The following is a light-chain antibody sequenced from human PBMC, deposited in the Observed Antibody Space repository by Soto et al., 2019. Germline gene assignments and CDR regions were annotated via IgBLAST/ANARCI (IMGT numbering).Light chain of an antibody. Sequence: SVLTQPASVSRSPGQSITISCTGTSSDVGAYNYDSWYQQYPGEAPKVIIYDVSHRPAGVSNRFSGSKSGNTASLTISGLQTQDEADYYCSPYTSATTYVFGTGTKVTVL. V-gene: IGLV2-14*01. CDR3: SPYTSATTYV. J-gene: IGLJ1*01. CDR2: DVS. CDR1: SSDVGAYNY.